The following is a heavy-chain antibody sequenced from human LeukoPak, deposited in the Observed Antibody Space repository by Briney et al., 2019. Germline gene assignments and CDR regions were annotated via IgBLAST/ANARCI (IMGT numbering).Heavy chain of an antibody. D-gene: IGHD2-15*01. CDR1: GGSSSTYY. V-gene: IGHV4-4*09. CDR2: IHTSGST. Sequence: SETLSLTCTVSGGSSSTYYWTWIRQPPGKGLEWIGYIHTSGSTNYNPSLKSRVTMSVDTSKNQFSLRLSSVTAADTAVYYYVRPGQSNWWVYFNYWGQGTVVTVSS. CDR3: VRPGQSNWWVYFNY. J-gene: IGHJ4*02.